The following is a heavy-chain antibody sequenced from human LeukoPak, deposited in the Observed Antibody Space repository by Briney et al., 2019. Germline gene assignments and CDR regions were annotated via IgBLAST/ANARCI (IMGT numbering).Heavy chain of an antibody. V-gene: IGHV4-30-2*01. Sequence: SETLSLTCTVSGGSISSGGYYWSWIRQPPGKGLEWIGYIYHSGSTNYNPSLKSRVTISVDRSKNQFSLRLSSVTAADTAVYYCTRAAPMIVVALDAFDIWGQGTMVTVSS. CDR1: GGSISSGGYY. CDR3: TRAAPMIVVALDAFDI. D-gene: IGHD3-22*01. CDR2: IYHSGST. J-gene: IGHJ3*02.